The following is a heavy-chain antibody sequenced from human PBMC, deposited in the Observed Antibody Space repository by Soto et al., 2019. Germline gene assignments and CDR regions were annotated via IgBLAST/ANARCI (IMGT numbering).Heavy chain of an antibody. Sequence: SETLSLTGNVSCGPIKTGDYYWNWIRQPPGKGLEWIGYVFYSGATNYSPSLKSRAAISMDTSKNQFSLSLTSVTAADTAVYYCARAGFSYGHLLFWGQGIRVTVSS. D-gene: IGHD3-10*01. CDR3: ARAGFSYGHLLF. CDR1: CGPIKTGDYY. V-gene: IGHV4-30-4*01. J-gene: IGHJ4*02. CDR2: VFYSGAT.